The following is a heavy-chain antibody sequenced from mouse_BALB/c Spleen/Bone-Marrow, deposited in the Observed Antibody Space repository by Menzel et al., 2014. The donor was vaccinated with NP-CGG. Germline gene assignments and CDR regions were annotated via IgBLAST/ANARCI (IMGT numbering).Heavy chain of an antibody. CDR1: GYTFTSYW. D-gene: IGHD2-4*01. J-gene: IGHJ2*01. Sequence: QVQLQQSGAELARPGASVKLSCKASGYTFTSYWMQWVKQRPGQGLEWIGAIYPGDGDTRYTQEFKGKATLTADKSSSTAYMQLSSLASEGSAVYYCASYYDYDGRGYWGQGTTLTVSS. V-gene: IGHV1-87*01. CDR3: ASYYDYDGRGY. CDR2: IYPGDGDT.